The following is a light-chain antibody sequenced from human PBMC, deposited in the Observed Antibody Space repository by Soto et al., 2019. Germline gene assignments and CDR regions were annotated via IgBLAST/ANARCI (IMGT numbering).Light chain of an antibody. CDR1: TSDVGGYNY. V-gene: IGLV2-14*01. CDR3: SSYTSSRTYV. J-gene: IGLJ1*01. Sequence: QSVLPQPASVSGSPGQSITISCTGTTSDVGGYNYVSWYQQHPGKAPKLMIYGVSIRPSGASDRFSGSKSGNTASLTISGLQAEDEADYYCSSYTSSRTYVFGTGTKVTVL. CDR2: GVS.